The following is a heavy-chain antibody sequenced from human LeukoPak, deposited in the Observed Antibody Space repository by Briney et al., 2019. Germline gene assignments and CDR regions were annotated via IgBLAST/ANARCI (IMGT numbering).Heavy chain of an antibody. J-gene: IGHJ4*02. CDR1: GFTFSSYG. Sequence: GGSLRLSCVASGFTFSSYGMHWVRQAAGKGLEWVAVMWYDGSNENYADSVKGRFTISRDNSKYTLYLQMNSLRAEDTAVYYCARALASSGYYSFLDYWGQGTLVTVSS. CDR2: MWYDGSNE. D-gene: IGHD3-22*01. V-gene: IGHV3-33*01. CDR3: ARALASSGYYSFLDY.